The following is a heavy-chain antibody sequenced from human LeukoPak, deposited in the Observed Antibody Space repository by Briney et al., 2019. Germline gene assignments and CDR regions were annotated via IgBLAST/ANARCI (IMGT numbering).Heavy chain of an antibody. V-gene: IGHV3-21*01. CDR2: ISSSSYI. D-gene: IGHD6-19*01. J-gene: IGHJ4*02. Sequence: TGGSLRLSCAASGFTFSSYGMNWVRQAPGKGLEWVSSISSSSYIYYADSVKGRFTISRDNAKNSLYLQMNSLRAEDTAVYYCARERVAGTFDYWGQGTLVTVSS. CDR1: GFTFSSYG. CDR3: ARERVAGTFDY.